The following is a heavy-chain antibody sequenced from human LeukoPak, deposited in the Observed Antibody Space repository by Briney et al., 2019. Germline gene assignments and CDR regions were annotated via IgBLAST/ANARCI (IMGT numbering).Heavy chain of an antibody. CDR3: ARPGGGPIR. V-gene: IGHV4-34*01. D-gene: IGHD2-15*01. Sequence: SETLSLTCAVYGGSLSGYYWSWIRQPPGKGLEWIGEINHSGSTNYNPSLKSRVTISVDTSKNQFSLKMTSVTAADTAIYYCARPGGGPIRWGQGTQVTVSS. CDR2: INHSGST. CDR1: GGSLSGYY. J-gene: IGHJ4*02.